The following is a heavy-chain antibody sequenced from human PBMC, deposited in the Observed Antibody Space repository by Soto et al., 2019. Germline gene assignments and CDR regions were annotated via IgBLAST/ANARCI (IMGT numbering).Heavy chain of an antibody. Sequence: QVQLQESGPGPVKPSETLSLTCTVSGDSIGSYYWSWIRQPPGKGLEWSGYIYDSGSNHYNPSRKRRVTLSDATSNNQFSLKLSSVIAAETAVYYCASSVPDGCSSGACSQDSWGQGTLVTVSS. D-gene: IGHD2-15*01. J-gene: IGHJ4*02. CDR3: ASSVPDGCSSGACSQDS. V-gene: IGHV4-59*01. CDR1: GDSIGSYY. CDR2: IYDSGSN.